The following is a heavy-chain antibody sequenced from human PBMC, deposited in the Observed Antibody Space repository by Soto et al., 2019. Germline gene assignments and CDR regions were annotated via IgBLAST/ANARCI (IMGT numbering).Heavy chain of an antibody. CDR1: GFLFNTYA. CDR3: ARVAYSSGWPKIDY. Sequence: GGSLRLSCAASGFLFNTYAMHWVRQAPGKGLEWVAVISYDGNNQDYADSVRGRFTISRDNSRNTLYLQMDSLRSEDTAVYYCARVAYSSGWPKIDYWGQGTLVTVSS. D-gene: IGHD6-19*01. J-gene: IGHJ4*02. V-gene: IGHV3-30-3*01. CDR2: ISYDGNNQ.